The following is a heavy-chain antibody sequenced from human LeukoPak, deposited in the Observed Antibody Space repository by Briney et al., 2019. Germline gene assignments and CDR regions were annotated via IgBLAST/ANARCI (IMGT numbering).Heavy chain of an antibody. CDR2: MYNSGST. Sequence: SETLSLTCNVSGVSITTYYWSWIRQPPGQGLEWLGYMYNSGSTNYNPSLKSRVTISVDTSKNQFSLKLSSVTAADTAVYYCAIGELSPNYFDYWGQGTLVTVSS. CDR3: AIGELSPNYFDY. V-gene: IGHV4-59*01. CDR1: GVSITTYY. D-gene: IGHD3-10*01. J-gene: IGHJ4*02.